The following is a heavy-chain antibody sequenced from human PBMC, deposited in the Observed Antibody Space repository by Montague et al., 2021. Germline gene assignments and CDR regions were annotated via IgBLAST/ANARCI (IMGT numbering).Heavy chain of an antibody. D-gene: IGHD6-19*01. J-gene: IGHJ4*02. V-gene: IGHV4-34*01. Sequence: SETLSLTCGLSGGSLSGYYWAWIRQTPGKGLEWIGNINYNGSAKYNPSLKNRVTISVDTSNNQFFLDLTSVTAADTAMYFCARGVFGAGNGHYSGGWYYFDKWGQGTMVTVSS. CDR3: ARGVFGAGNGHYSGGWYYFDK. CDR2: INYNGSA. CDR1: GGSLSGYY.